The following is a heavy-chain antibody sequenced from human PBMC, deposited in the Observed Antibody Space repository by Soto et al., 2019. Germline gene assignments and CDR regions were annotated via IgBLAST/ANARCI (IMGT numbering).Heavy chain of an antibody. CDR1: GGSISSYY. J-gene: IGHJ6*02. V-gene: IGHV4-59*12. D-gene: IGHD3-9*01. Sequence: SETLSLTCTVSGGSISSYYWSWIRQPPGKGLEWIGYIYYSGITNYNPSLKSRVTISVDTSKNTLYLQMNSLRPEDTAVYYCARDNQYFDWLSYPYYYYGMDVWAQGTTVTVSS. CDR2: IYYSGIT. CDR3: ARDNQYFDWLSYPYYYYGMDV.